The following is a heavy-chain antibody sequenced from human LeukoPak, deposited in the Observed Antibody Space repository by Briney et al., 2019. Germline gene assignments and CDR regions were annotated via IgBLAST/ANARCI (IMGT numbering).Heavy chain of an antibody. V-gene: IGHV4-34*01. CDR3: ARGSSDFWNPAYYYGMDV. J-gene: IGHJ6*02. CDR2: INHSGST. Sequence: SETLSLTCAVYGGSFSGYYWSWIRQPPGKGLEWIGEINHSGSTNYNPSLKSRVTISVDTSKNQFSLKLSSVTAADTAVYYCARGSSDFWNPAYYYGMDVWGQGTTVTVSS. CDR1: GGSFSGYY. D-gene: IGHD3-3*01.